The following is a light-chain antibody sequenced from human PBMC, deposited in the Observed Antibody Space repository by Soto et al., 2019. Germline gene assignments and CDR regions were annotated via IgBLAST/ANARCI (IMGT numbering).Light chain of an antibody. CDR2: GTF. V-gene: IGKV3-20*01. CDR1: QSVGSRF. J-gene: IGKJ5*01. Sequence: EIALTQSPGTLSLSPGERATLSCRASQSVGSRFLAWYQQKPGQAPRLLISGTFSRATGIPDRFSGSGSGTDFTLTISRLEPEDFAVYYCQQYGSSSTFGQGTRLENK. CDR3: QQYGSSST.